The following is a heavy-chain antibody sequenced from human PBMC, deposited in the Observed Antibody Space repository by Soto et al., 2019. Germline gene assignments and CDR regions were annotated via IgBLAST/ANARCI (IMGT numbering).Heavy chain of an antibody. V-gene: IGHV4-34*09. J-gene: IGHJ4*02. Sequence: WTWVRQFPGRGLEWIGEIAHDGHTNYNPSLSGRVTMSVDLSNSQFSLNVASVNAADTPVYFCAGGRDYDYWGQGTLVTVSS. CDR3: AGGRDYDY. D-gene: IGHD1-26*01. CDR2: IAHDGHT.